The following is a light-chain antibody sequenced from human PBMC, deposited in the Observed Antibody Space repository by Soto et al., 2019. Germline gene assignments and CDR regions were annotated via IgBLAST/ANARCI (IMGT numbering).Light chain of an antibody. J-gene: IGKJ1*01. Sequence: DIQMTQSPSSLSASVGDRVTITCRASQGIGNYLAWYQQKPGKVPKLLIYAASTLQSGVPSRFSGSGSGTDFTLTISSLQHEDVATYYCQKYDGAPWTFGQGTKVEIK. CDR3: QKYDGAPWT. CDR1: QGIGNY. CDR2: AAS. V-gene: IGKV1-27*01.